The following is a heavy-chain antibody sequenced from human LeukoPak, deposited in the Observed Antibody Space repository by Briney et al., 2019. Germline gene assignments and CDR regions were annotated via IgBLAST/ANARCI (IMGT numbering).Heavy chain of an antibody. V-gene: IGHV4-59*08. CDR1: GGPISSYY. Sequence: SETLSLTCTVSGGPISSYYWSWIRQPPGKGLEWIGYLYYSGSTYNPSLKSRVTISVDTSKNQFSLKLSSVTAADTAVYYCARHGGSYSLDYWGQGTLVTVSS. CDR3: ARHGGSYSLDY. CDR2: LYYSGST. J-gene: IGHJ4*02. D-gene: IGHD1-26*01.